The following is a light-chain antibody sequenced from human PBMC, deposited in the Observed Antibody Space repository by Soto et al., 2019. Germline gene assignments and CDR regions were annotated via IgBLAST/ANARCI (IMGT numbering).Light chain of an antibody. CDR2: MAS. CDR3: QHYNGYSWT. J-gene: IGKJ1*01. Sequence: QMPQSPSTLSASVGDRVTITCRASQSLSGWLAWYQQEPGKAPNLLIYMASTLASGVPSRFSGSGSGTEFTLTISSLQPDDFATYYCQHYNGYSWTFGQGTKVDI. V-gene: IGKV1-5*03. CDR1: QSLSGW.